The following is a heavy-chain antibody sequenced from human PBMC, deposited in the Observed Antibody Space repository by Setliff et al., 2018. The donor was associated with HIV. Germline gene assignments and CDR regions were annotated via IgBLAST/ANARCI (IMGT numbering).Heavy chain of an antibody. CDR2: IYADGST. CDR1: GFTVSTVY. Sequence: ESLKISCVAPGFTVSTVYMRWARQGPGKGPEYVSVIYADGSTYYADSVKGRFTISRDSSKNTLFLQMDSLRVEDTAVYYCAVGHYGAWGQGTLVTVSS. CDR3: AVGHYGA. V-gene: IGHV3-53*01. D-gene: IGHD4-17*01. J-gene: IGHJ4*02.